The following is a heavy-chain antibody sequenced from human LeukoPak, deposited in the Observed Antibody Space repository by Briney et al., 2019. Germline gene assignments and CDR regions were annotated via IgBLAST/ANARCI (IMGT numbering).Heavy chain of an antibody. J-gene: IGHJ5*02. Sequence: PSETLSLTCTVSGGSISSYYWSWIRHPPGKGLEWIGYIYYSGSTNYNPSLKSRVTISVDTSKNQFSLKLSSVTAADTAVYYCARHLRKYSNWFDPWGQGTLVTVSS. CDR2: IYYSGST. D-gene: IGHD2/OR15-2a*01. CDR1: GGSISSYY. V-gene: IGHV4-59*08. CDR3: ARHLRKYSNWFDP.